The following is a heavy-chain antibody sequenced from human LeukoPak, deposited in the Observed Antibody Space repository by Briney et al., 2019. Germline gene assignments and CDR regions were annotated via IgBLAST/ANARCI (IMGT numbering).Heavy chain of an antibody. Sequence: GGSLRLSCAASGFTFSSYAMSWVRQAPGKGLEWVSAISGSGGSTYYADSVKGRFTISRDNSKNTLYLQMNSLRAEDTAVYYCARARGPGYSSGWYGYYYYMDVWGKGTTVTVSS. CDR2: ISGSGGST. D-gene: IGHD6-19*01. V-gene: IGHV3-23*01. CDR1: GFTFSSYA. CDR3: ARARGPGYSSGWYGYYYYMDV. J-gene: IGHJ6*03.